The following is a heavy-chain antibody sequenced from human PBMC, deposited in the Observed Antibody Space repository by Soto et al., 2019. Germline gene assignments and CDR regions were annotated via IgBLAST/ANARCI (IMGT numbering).Heavy chain of an antibody. V-gene: IGHV3-74*01. J-gene: IGHJ3*01. CDR1: GFTFNYYW. CDR2: IHSDGSTT. Sequence: EVQLVESAGGLVQRGGSLRLSCAASGFTFNYYWMHWVRQAPGQGLVWVSHIHSDGSTTTYADSVKGRFTISRDNAKNTLDLQMNSLRVDDTAVDYCVRGEKGGFDLWGQGTTVTVSS. CDR3: VRGEKGGFDL. D-gene: IGHD2-15*01.